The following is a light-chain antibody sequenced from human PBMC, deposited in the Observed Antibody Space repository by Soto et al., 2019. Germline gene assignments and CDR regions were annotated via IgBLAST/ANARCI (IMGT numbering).Light chain of an antibody. V-gene: IGLV1-40*01. J-gene: IGLJ1*01. Sequence: QSVLTQPPSVSGAPGQWVTISCTGTSSNFGAGFDVHWYQQLPGAAPKLLIYGSKNRPSGVPDRFSGSKSGTSASLAITGLQADDEAHYYCQSYDSGLRGYVFGTGTKLTVL. CDR3: QSYDSGLRGYV. CDR1: SSNFGAGFD. CDR2: GSK.